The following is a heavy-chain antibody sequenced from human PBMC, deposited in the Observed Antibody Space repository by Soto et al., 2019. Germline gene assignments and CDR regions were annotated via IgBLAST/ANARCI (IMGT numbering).Heavy chain of an antibody. V-gene: IGHV3-48*02. CDR2: ISSSSSTI. D-gene: IGHD3-9*01. CDR1: GFTFSRYS. J-gene: IGHJ6*02. CDR3: ARDLAYFDWPPSAYRYRMDV. Sequence: PGGSLRLSCAASGFTFSRYSMNWVRQAPGKGLEWVSYISSSSSTIYYADSVKGRFTISRDNAKNSLYLQMNSLRDEDTAVYYCARDLAYFDWPPSAYRYRMDVWGQGTTVTVSS.